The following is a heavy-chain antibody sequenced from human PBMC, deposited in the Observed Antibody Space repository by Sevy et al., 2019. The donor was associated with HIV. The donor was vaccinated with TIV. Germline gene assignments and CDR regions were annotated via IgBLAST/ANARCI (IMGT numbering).Heavy chain of an antibody. V-gene: IGHV3-30*02. CDR3: ARGRKTTQEWLEELDYYYGVDV. D-gene: IGHD2-8*01. CDR2: IRYDGSNK. J-gene: IGHJ6*02. Sequence: LSLTCAASGFTFSTYDMHWVRQAPGKGLEWVAYIRYDGSNKYYADSVRGRFTISRDNSKNTLYLQMNSLRAEDTAVYYCARGRKTTQEWLEELDYYYGVDVWGQGTTVTVSS. CDR1: GFTFSTYD.